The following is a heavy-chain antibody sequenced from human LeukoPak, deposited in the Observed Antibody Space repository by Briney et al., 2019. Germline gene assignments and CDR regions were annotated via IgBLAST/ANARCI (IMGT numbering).Heavy chain of an antibody. D-gene: IGHD5-12*01. CDR1: GGTFSSYA. J-gene: IGHJ4*02. Sequence: ASVKVSCKASGGTFSSYAISWVRQAPGQGLEWMGWINPNSGGTNYAQKFQGRVTMTRDTSISTAYMELSRLRSDDTAVYYCARVDITRVDYWGQGTLVTVSS. CDR2: INPNSGGT. CDR3: ARVDITRVDY. V-gene: IGHV1-2*02.